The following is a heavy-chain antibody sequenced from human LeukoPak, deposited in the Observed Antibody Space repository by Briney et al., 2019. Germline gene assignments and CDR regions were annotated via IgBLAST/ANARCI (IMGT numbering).Heavy chain of an antibody. J-gene: IGHJ6*03. D-gene: IGHD6-13*01. V-gene: IGHV4-39*07. CDR2: IFYSGGT. Sequence: SETLSLTCTVSGGSINTPNYYWGWIRQTPGKELEWIGNIFYSGGTYYSPSLTSRVTISLDTSRNQFSLKLNSVTAADTAVYYCARVRSSSWYSTKYYYYMDVWGKGTTVTVSS. CDR1: GGSINTPNYY. CDR3: ARVRSSSWYSTKYYYYMDV.